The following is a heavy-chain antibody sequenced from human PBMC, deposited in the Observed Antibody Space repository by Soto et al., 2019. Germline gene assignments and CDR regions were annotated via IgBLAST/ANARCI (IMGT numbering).Heavy chain of an antibody. D-gene: IGHD4-17*01. CDR1: GGPLTSGGYS. Sequence: PSEALSLTCAVSGGPLTSGGYSWSWIRQPPGKGLEWIGYVYHSGGTYYNPSLKSRVTLSIDRTKKQFSLKLKSVTAADTAVYFCARTMTTSGWFDPWGQGTLVTVSS. CDR2: VYHSGGT. J-gene: IGHJ5*02. CDR3: ARTMTTSGWFDP. V-gene: IGHV4-30-2*01.